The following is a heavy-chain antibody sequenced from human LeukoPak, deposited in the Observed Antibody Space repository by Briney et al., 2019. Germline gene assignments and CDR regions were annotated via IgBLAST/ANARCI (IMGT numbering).Heavy chain of an antibody. CDR3: ARHCNDYGDYGERGIYFDY. CDR1: SSYG. D-gene: IGHD4-17*01. CDR2: IYYSGST. J-gene: IGHJ4*02. V-gene: IGHV4-39*01. Sequence: SSYGMIWVRQAPGKGLEWIGSIYYSGSTYYNPSLKSRVTISVDTSKNQFSLKLSSVTAADTAVYYCARHCNDYGDYGERGIYFDYWGQGTLVTVSS.